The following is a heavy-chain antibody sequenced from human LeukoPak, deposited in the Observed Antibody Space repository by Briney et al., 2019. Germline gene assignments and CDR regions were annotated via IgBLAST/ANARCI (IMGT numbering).Heavy chain of an antibody. CDR3: AKSRATDFDY. CDR1: GFTFDDYA. D-gene: IGHD1-26*01. CDR2: ISGDST. J-gene: IGHJ4*02. V-gene: IGHV3-43*02. Sequence: GGSLRLSCAASGFTFDDYAMHWVRQAPGKGLEWVSLISGDSTYYADSVKGRFTISRDNSKNSLYLQMNSLRTEDTALYYCAKSRATDFDYWGQGTLVTVSS.